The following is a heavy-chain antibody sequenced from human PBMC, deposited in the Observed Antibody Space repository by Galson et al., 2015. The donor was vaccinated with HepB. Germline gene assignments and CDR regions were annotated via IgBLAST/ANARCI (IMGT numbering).Heavy chain of an antibody. D-gene: IGHD1-26*01. Sequence: SLRLSCAASGFTFSTYTMNWVRQAPGKGLEWISHISHASDNKFSADSVKGRFIISRDNAKNLLYLQMNSLRAEDTAVYYCTRIALSGSYWYFDYWGQGSLVTVSS. CDR2: ISHASDNK. J-gene: IGHJ4*02. CDR1: GFTFSTYT. V-gene: IGHV3-48*01. CDR3: TRIALSGSYWYFDY.